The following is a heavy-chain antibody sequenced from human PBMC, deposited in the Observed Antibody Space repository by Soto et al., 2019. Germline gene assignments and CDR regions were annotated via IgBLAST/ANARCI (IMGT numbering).Heavy chain of an antibody. J-gene: IGHJ3*02. D-gene: IGHD3-16*02. CDR1: GFTFSSYA. V-gene: IGHV3-23*01. CDR2: ISGSGGST. Sequence: SGGSLRLSCAASGFTFSSYAMSWVRQAPGKGLEWVSAISGSGGSTYYADSVKGRFTISRDNSKNTLYLQMNSLRAEDTAVYYCAKDLSTSPPHDYVWGSYRYGAFDIWGQGTMVTVSS. CDR3: AKDLSTSPPHDYVWGSYRYGAFDI.